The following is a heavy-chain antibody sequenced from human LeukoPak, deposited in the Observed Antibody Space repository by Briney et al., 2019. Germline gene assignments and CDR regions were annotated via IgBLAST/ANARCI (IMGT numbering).Heavy chain of an antibody. J-gene: IGHJ4*02. CDR2: IYPGNSDT. CDR3: ARHGSLVRGVWYFDY. CDR1: GYSFPSYW. Sequence: GESLKISCKGSGYSFPSYWIGWVRQMPGKGLGWMGIIYPGNSDTRYSPSFQGQVTISADKSISTAYLQWSSLKASDTAKYYCARHGSLVRGVWYFDYWGQGTLVTVSS. V-gene: IGHV5-51*01. D-gene: IGHD3-10*01.